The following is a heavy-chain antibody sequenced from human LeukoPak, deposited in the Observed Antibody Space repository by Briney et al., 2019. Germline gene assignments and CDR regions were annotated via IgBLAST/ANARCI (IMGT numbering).Heavy chain of an antibody. V-gene: IGHV3-30*18. J-gene: IGHJ1*01. CDR3: AKGGSSYAEYFQH. Sequence: GGSLRLSCAASGFTFSSYGMHWVRQAPGKGLEWVAVISYDGSNKYYADSVKGRFTISRDNSKNTLYLQMNSLRAEDTAVYYCAKGGSSYAEYFQHWGQGTLVTVSS. D-gene: IGHD1-26*01. CDR1: GFTFSSYG. CDR2: ISYDGSNK.